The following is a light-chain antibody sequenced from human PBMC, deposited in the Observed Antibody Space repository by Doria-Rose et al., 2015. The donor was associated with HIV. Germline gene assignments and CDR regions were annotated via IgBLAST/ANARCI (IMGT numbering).Light chain of an antibody. Sequence: TQSPGTLSLSPGERATLPCRASQSFSSTYLAWYQQKPGQAPSLLIYDGSTRATGIPDRFSASGSGTDFTLTINRPEPEDFALYYCHQYGTSWTFGQGTKVEI. CDR3: HQYGTSWT. J-gene: IGKJ1*01. V-gene: IGKV3-20*01. CDR2: DGS. CDR1: QSFSSTY.